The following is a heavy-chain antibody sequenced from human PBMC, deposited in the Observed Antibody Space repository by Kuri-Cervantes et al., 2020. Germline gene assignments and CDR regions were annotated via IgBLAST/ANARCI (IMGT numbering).Heavy chain of an antibody. CDR1: GGSFSSYY. J-gene: IGHJ5*02. CDR2: INHSGST. CDR3: ARDRGYYGFFDP. Sequence: SQTLSLTCAVYGGSFSSYYWSWIRQPPGKGLEWIGEINHSGSTNYNPSLKSRVTISVDTSKNQFSLKLSSVTATDTAVYYCARDRGYYGFFDPWGQGTLVTVSS. D-gene: IGHD3-10*01. V-gene: IGHV4-34*01.